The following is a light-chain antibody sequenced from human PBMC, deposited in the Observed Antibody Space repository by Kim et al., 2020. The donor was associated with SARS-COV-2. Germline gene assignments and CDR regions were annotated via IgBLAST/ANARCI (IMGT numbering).Light chain of an antibody. CDR1: QGIGYY. Sequence: ASVGDRVTITCRASQGIGYYLAWYQQKPGKVPEVLIYAASTLQSGVPSRFSGSGSGTDFTLTISSLQPEDVATYYCQKYNSAPRTFGQGTKVDIK. CDR2: AAS. V-gene: IGKV1-27*01. J-gene: IGKJ1*01. CDR3: QKYNSAPRT.